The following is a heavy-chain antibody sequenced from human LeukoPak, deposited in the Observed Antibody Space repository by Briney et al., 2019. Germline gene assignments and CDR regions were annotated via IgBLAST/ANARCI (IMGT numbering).Heavy chain of an antibody. CDR1: GGTFNNSA. J-gene: IGHJ5*02. Sequence: ASVKVSCKTSGGTFNNSAIRWVRQAPGQGLEWLGGIIPRFGTAGYAQKLQGRVTITKDDSTRTVYLELTSLTSDDTAVYYCARDVHGDYGSGWFDPWGQGTLVSVSS. CDR2: IIPRFGTA. V-gene: IGHV1-69*05. CDR3: ARDVHGDYGSGWFDP. D-gene: IGHD4-17*01.